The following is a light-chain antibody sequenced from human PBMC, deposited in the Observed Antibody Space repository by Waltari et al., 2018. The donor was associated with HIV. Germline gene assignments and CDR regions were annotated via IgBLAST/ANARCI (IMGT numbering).Light chain of an antibody. V-gene: IGLV7-46*01. CDR2: DTN. CDR3: LLSYAGARPVI. CDR1: TGAVTSGHH. Sequence: QAVVTQEPSLTVSPGGTDPPTCASSTGAVTSGHHTSWFQQKPGQAPRTLIYDTNNKHSWTPARFSGSLLGGKAALTLSGAQPEDEAKYYCLLSYAGARPVIFGGGTQLTVL. J-gene: IGLJ2*01.